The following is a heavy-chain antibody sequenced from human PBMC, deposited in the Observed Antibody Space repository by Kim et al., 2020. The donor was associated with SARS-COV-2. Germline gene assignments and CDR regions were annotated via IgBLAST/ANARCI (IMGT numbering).Heavy chain of an antibody. CDR1: GFTFSDSD. D-gene: IGHD1-26*01. CDR3: AKVEGVGVGSVPRYFGG. Sequence: GGSLRLSCAPSGFTFSDSDMGWVRQAPGKGLEWVSLTTRSGAYPYYAASVRGRFTISRDNSRNTLYLQMNSLTADDTAIYYCAKVEGVGVGSVPRYFGGWGQGTLVAVSS. J-gene: IGHJ4*02. V-gene: IGHV3-23*01. CDR2: TTRSGAYP.